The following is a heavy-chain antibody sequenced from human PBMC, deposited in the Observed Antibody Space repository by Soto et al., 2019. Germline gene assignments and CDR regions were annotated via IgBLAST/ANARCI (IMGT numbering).Heavy chain of an antibody. CDR1: GITFSSYE. Sequence: GGSLRLSCAASGITFSSYEMNWDRQAPGKGLEWVSYISSSGSTIYYADSVKGRFTISRDNAKNSLYLQMNSLRAEDTAVYYCARDRDIVVVPAAPYCYYYYGMDVWGQGTTVTVSS. J-gene: IGHJ6*02. D-gene: IGHD2-2*01. CDR2: ISSSGSTI. CDR3: ARDRDIVVVPAAPYCYYYYGMDV. V-gene: IGHV3-48*03.